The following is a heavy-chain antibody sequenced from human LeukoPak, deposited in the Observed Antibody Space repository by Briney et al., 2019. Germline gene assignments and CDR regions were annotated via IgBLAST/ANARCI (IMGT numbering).Heavy chain of an antibody. CDR1: GVSIAKTFYY. J-gene: IGHJ4*02. CDR3: ARRQEGDDY. CDR2: IYTTGGT. Sequence: SETLSLTCTVSGVSIAKTFYYWSWLRQPAGKGLEWIGRIYTTGGTDYNPSLKSRVTISLDTAKNQFSLKMASVSAADTAVYYCARRQEGDDYWGQGTLVTVSS. V-gene: IGHV4-61*02.